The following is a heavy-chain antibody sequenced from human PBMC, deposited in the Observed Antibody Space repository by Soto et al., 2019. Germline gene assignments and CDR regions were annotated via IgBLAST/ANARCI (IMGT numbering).Heavy chain of an antibody. Sequence: QVQLQESGPGLVKPSETLSLTCTVSGASISSYHWSWIRQTPGKGLEWIGYIYYSGGATNNPTLTSRVTFSVDTSKNQDSLKLSSVTAADTGVYYCAAAVPAEYVFPYYYMDVWGKGTTVTVSS. CDR1: GASISSYH. CDR2: IYYSGGA. V-gene: IGHV4-59*01. J-gene: IGHJ6*03. CDR3: AAAVPAEYVFPYYYMDV. D-gene: IGHD3-16*01.